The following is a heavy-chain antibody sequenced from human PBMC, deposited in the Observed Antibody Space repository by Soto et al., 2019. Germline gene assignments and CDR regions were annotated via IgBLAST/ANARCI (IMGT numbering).Heavy chain of an antibody. V-gene: IGHV4-34*01. CDR3: ARGHVFSGMDV. J-gene: IGHJ6*02. CDR2: INHSGST. Sequence: QVQLQQWGAGLLKPSETLSLTCAVYGGSFSGYYWSWIRQPPGKGLEWIGEINHSGSTNYNPSLKRRVTISVDTTKNQFSLKLSSVTAADTAVYYCARGHVFSGMDVWGQGTTVTVSS. CDR1: GGSFSGYY. D-gene: IGHD3-9*01.